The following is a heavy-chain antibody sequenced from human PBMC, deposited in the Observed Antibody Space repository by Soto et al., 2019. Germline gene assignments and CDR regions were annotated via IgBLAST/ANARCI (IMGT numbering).Heavy chain of an antibody. CDR1: GGSVSIANSY. CDR3: AKGHDDAKVHY. Sequence: QVQLQESGPGLVKPSETLSLSCTVPGGSVSIANSYWTWLRQPPGKGLESIGFVHFSGTIYYSPSLASRATISVDTSRNQFSLSLASVPPADTAVYYCAKGHDDAKVHYWGPGILVSVSS. V-gene: IGHV4-61*01. CDR2: VHFSGTI. J-gene: IGHJ4*02. D-gene: IGHD3-3*01.